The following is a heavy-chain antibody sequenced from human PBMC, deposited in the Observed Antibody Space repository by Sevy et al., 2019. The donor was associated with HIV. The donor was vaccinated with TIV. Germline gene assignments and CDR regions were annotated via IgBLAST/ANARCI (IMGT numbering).Heavy chain of an antibody. Sequence: GGYLRLSCAASGFTFGNHAIHWVRQAPGKGLEWVAIISFEGRNEHYAGSVKGRFTISRDNSKKTVYLQMTNLSSEDAAVYYCARDHCTDGVCFRSGYFDYWGQGTLVTVSS. CDR3: ARDHCTDGVCFRSGYFDY. J-gene: IGHJ4*01. CDR1: GFTFGNHA. CDR2: ISFEGRNE. D-gene: IGHD2-8*01. V-gene: IGHV3-30*01.